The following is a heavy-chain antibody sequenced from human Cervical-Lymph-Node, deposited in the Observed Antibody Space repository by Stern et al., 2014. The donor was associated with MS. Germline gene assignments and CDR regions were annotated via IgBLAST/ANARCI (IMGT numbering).Heavy chain of an antibody. D-gene: IGHD2-15*01. Sequence: VQLVQSGAEVKKPGASVKVSCKAFGYSFIAYFVYWVRQAPGQGLEWMGRVNPNSGGTNYAQKFQGRVTMARDTSISSAYMDLSRLRSDDTAVYYCATVAATGNHYHYAMDVWGQGTTVTVSS. J-gene: IGHJ6*02. CDR1: GYSFIAYF. CDR2: VNPNSGGT. CDR3: ATVAATGNHYHYAMDV. V-gene: IGHV1-2*06.